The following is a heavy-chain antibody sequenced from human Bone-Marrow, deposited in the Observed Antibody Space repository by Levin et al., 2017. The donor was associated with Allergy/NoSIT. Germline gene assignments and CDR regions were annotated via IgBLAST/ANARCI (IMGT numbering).Heavy chain of an antibody. CDR2: INPSGGGT. J-gene: IGHJ3*02. CDR1: GYIFTSYY. V-gene: IGHV1-46*01. D-gene: IGHD2-2*01. CDR3: AVYCSSTSCFQDSHDPFDI. Sequence: ASVKVSCKPSGYIFTSYYVHWVRQAPGQGLEWMGVINPSGGGTSYAQKFQDRIIMTRDTSTTTVHLELSSLRSDDTAMYYCAVYCSSTSCFQDSHDPFDIWGQGTKVTVSS.